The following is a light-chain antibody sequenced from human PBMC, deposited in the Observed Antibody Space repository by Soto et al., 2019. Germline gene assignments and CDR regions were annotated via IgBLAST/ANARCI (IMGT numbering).Light chain of an antibody. J-gene: IGLJ1*01. CDR1: ISDVGAYNY. CDR2: EVT. V-gene: IGLV2-14*01. CDR3: SSKRDSSTLFV. Sequence: QSLLTQPASVSGSPGQSITISCTGTISDVGAYNYVSWYQHHPGKVPKLLIYEVTNRPSGVSDRFSGSKSGNTASLTISGLQAEDEADYYCSSKRDSSTLFVFGTGTKVTVL.